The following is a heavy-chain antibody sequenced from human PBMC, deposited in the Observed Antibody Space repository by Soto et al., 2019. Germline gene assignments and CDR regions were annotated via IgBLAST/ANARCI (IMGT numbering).Heavy chain of an antibody. CDR1: GFTFSSYI. CDR2: ISSSSSTI. Sequence: GGSLRLSCAASGFTFSSYIMNWVRQAPGKGLEWVSYISSSSSTIYYADSVKGRFTISRDNAKNSLYLQMNSLRAEDTAVYYSARDTPNYYGSTNPYYGMDVWGQGTTVTVSS. J-gene: IGHJ6*02. D-gene: IGHD3-10*01. CDR3: ARDTPNYYGSTNPYYGMDV. V-gene: IGHV3-48*01.